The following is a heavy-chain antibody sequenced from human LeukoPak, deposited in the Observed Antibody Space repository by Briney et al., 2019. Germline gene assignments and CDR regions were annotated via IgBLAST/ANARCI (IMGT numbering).Heavy chain of an antibody. CDR3: AKRGLAAALFR. CDR1: GFTFSSYA. V-gene: IGHV3-23*01. CDR2: ISGSGGST. Sequence: GGSLRVSYAASGFTFSSYAMSWGRQAPCNGPDWVSAISGSGGSTYYADSVKGRFTISRDNSKNTLYLQMNRLRAEDTAVYYCAKRGLAAALFRWGQGTLVTVSS. J-gene: IGHJ4*02. D-gene: IGHD6-13*01.